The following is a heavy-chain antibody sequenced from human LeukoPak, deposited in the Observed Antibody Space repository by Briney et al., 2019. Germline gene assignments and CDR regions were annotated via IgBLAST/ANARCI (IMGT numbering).Heavy chain of an antibody. CDR1: GLSLSTSGMG. J-gene: IGHJ3*02. V-gene: IGHV2-5*01. CDR3: AHTQYYYDSGGVDDGFDI. D-gene: IGHD3-22*01. CDR2: IYWNDEK. Sequence: ESGPTLVKPTQTLTLTCTLSGLSLSTSGMGLGWIRQHPEKALEWLALIYWNDEKRYSTSLKSRLTITKDTSKIQVVLAMTNVDPVDTATYYCAHTQYYYDSGGVDDGFDIWGQGTMVTVSS.